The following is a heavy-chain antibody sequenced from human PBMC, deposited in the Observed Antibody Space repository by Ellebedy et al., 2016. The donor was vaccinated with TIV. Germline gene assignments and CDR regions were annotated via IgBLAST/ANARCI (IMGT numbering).Heavy chain of an antibody. CDR1: GYTFTGYY. D-gene: IGHD2-2*01. J-gene: IGHJ6*02. Sequence: AASVKVSCKPSGYTFTGYYLYWVRQAPGQGLEWMGWINPNSGGTNCAQKFQGWVTMTRDTSVSTAYMELSRLKFDDTAVYYCARDHRPGLLSYHGKDVWGQGTTVIVSS. V-gene: IGHV1-2*04. CDR3: ARDHRPGLLSYHGKDV. CDR2: INPNSGGT.